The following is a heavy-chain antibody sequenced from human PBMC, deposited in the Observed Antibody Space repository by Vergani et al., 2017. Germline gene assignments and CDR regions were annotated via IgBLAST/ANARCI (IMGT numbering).Heavy chain of an antibody. V-gene: IGHV4-61*02. CDR1: GGSITSGSFY. CDR2: IHTSGTT. Sequence: QVQLHESGPGLVKPSQTLSLTCTVSGGSITSGSFYWSWIRQPAGKGLEWIGRIHTSGTTNYNPSLKSRVTLSVDTSKNQLSLSMTSVTAADTAVYYCARDSWTSKLSGVYWFDTWGQGTLVSVSA. D-gene: IGHD3-10*01. CDR3: ARDSWTSKLSGVYWFDT. J-gene: IGHJ5*02.